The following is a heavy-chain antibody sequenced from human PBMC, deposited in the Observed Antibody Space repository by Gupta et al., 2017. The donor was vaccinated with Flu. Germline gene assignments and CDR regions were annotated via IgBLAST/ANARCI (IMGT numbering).Heavy chain of an antibody. CDR1: GFTVAASA. J-gene: IGHJ3*02. V-gene: IGHV3-9*01. CDR3: AKARGDDSSGYYVPGGWAFDI. D-gene: IGHD3-22*01. Sequence: EVQLVESGGGLVQPGRSLRLPCGASGFTVAASAMHWVRQAPGKGREWVSGISWKRGSIGYADSVKGRCTIARDNAKNSLYLQMNSLRAEDTALYYCAKARGDDSSGYYVPGGWAFDIWGQGTMVTVSS. CDR2: ISWKRGSI.